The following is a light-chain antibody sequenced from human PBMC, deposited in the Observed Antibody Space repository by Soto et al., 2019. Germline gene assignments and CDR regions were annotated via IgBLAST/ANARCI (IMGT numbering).Light chain of an antibody. CDR2: DAS. CDR1: QSVSSY. Sequence: TQSPSTLSGSVGDRVTITCRASQSVSSYLAWYQQKPGQAPRLLIFDASTRATGVPARFSGSGSGTDFTLTISRLEPEDFAVYYCQQYGSSITFGPGTKVGI. CDR3: QQYGSSIT. V-gene: IGKV3-20*01. J-gene: IGKJ3*01.